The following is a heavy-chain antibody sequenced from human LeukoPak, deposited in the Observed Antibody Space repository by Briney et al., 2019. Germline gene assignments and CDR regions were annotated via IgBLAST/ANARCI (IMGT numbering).Heavy chain of an antibody. V-gene: IGHV1-24*01. CDR2: LVPENYQT. J-gene: IGHJ3*02. CDR3: ALASDYYDSSGYYLEI. CDR1: GESITELG. Sequence: ASVKVSCKVSGESITELGMHWVRQSPGGGLEWLGGLVPENYQTIYAQDFQGRVTMTEDTSTDTAYMELSSLRSEDTAIYYCALASDYYDSSGYYLEIWGQGTLVTVSA. D-gene: IGHD3-22*01.